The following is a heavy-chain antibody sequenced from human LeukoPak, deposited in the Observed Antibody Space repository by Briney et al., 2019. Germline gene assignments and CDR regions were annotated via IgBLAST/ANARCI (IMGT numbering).Heavy chain of an antibody. V-gene: IGHV1-18*01. D-gene: IGHD2-8*01. CDR1: GYTFTSYD. Sequence: ASVKVSCKASGYTFTSYDINWVRQATGQGLEWMGWMNPNSGNTNYAQKLQGRVTMTTDTSTSTAYMELRSLRSDDTAVYYCARDFKGYCTNGVCYEYDYWGQGTLVTVSS. J-gene: IGHJ4*02. CDR3: ARDFKGYCTNGVCYEYDY. CDR2: MNPNSGNT.